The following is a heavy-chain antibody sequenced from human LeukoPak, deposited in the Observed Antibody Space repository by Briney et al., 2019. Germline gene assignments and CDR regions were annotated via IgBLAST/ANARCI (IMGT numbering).Heavy chain of an antibody. V-gene: IGHV1-18*01. J-gene: IGHJ4*02. CDR1: GYTFTSYG. CDR3: ARVWGPTTIFGVVIIAPDY. CDR2: ISAYNGNT. Sequence: GASVKVSCKASGYTFTSYGISWVRQAPGQGLEWMGWISAYNGNTNYAQKLQGRVTMTTDTSTSTAYMELRSLRSDDTAVYYCARVWGPTTIFGVVIIAPDYWGQGTLVTVSS. D-gene: IGHD3-3*01.